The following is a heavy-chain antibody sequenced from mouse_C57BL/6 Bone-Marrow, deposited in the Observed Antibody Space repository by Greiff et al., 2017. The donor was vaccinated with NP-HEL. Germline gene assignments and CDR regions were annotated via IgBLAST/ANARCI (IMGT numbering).Heavy chain of an antibody. J-gene: IGHJ1*03. CDR1: GYTFTSYW. Sequence: VQLQQPGAELVRPGSSVKLSCKASGYTFTSYWMHWVKQRPIQGLEWIGNIDPSDSETHYNQKFKDKATLTVDKSSSTAYMQLSSLTSEDSAVYYCAREGITTVGYWYFDVWGTGTTVTVSS. D-gene: IGHD1-1*01. CDR2: IDPSDSET. CDR3: AREGITTVGYWYFDV. V-gene: IGHV1-52*01.